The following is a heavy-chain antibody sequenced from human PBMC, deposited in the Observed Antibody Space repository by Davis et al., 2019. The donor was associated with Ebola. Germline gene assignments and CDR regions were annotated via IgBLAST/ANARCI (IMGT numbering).Heavy chain of an antibody. V-gene: IGHV3-23*01. Sequence: GGSLRLSCAPSGFTLNFYAMSWVRQAPGKGLEWVSTISSSGGSTYYADYVKGRFTFSRDNSKNTLSLQMNSLRAEDTAVYYCAKQWSTVTTRFDYWGQGTLVTVSS. D-gene: IGHD4-17*01. CDR2: ISSSGGST. CDR3: AKQWSTVTTRFDY. CDR1: GFTLNFYA. J-gene: IGHJ4*02.